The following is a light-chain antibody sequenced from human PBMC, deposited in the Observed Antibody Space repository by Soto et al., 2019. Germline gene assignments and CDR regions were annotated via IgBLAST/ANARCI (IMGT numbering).Light chain of an antibody. CDR1: QSISSY. V-gene: IGKV1-33*01. CDR2: DAS. CDR3: HQYDNLPLT. Sequence: IQMTQSPSSLSASVGDSVTMTCRASQSISSYLNWYQQKPGKAPKLLIYDASNLETGVPSRFSGSGSGSDFTFTISSLQPEDIATYYCHQYDNLPLTFAEGPKVDI. J-gene: IGKJ4*01.